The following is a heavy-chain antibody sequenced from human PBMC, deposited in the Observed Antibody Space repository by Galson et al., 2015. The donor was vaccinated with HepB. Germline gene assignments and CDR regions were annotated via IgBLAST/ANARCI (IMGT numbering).Heavy chain of an antibody. CDR2: IYWDDGH. V-gene: IGHV2-5*02. D-gene: IGHD2/OR15-2a*01. CDR1: GFSLSRSGVG. Sequence: PALVKPTQTLTLTCTFSGFSLSRSGVGVGWIRQPPGKALEWLALIYWDDGHHYSPSLQSRLTITKDTSKNQVVLTMTNMDPVDTATYFCAHSAPLPPCGDTTTYYSCSYYFDYWGQGTLVTVSS. CDR3: AHSAPLPPCGDTTTYYSCSYYFDY. J-gene: IGHJ4*02.